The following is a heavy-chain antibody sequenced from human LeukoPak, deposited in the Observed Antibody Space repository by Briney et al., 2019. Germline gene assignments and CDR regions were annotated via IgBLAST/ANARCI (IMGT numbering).Heavy chain of an antibody. J-gene: IGHJ4*02. CDR2: ISGSGGST. V-gene: IGHV3-23*01. Sequence: GGSLRLSCAASGFTFSSYAMSWVRQAPGKGLEWVSAISGSGGSTYYADSVKGRFTISRDNSKNTLYLQMNSLRAEDTAVYYCAKSPVLYCSSTSCYDYWGQGTLVTVSS. D-gene: IGHD2-2*01. CDR1: GFTFSSYA. CDR3: AKSPVLYCSSTSCYDY.